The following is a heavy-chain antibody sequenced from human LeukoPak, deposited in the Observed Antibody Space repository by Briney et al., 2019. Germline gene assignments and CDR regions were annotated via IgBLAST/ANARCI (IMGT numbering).Heavy chain of an antibody. V-gene: IGHV4-34*01. CDR1: GGSFSGYY. D-gene: IGHD3-22*01. J-gene: IGHJ4*02. CDR2: INHSGST. Sequence: SETLSLTCAVYGGSFSGYYWSWIRQPPGKGLEWIGEINHSGSTNYNPSLKSRVTISVDTSKNQFSLKLSSVTAADTAVYYCARARRQDYDSSGYYYGLGYYFDYWGQGTLVTVSP. CDR3: ARARRQDYDSSGYYYGLGYYFDY.